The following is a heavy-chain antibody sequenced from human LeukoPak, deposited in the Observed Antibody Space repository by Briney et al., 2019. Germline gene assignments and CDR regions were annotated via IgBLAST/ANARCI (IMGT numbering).Heavy chain of an antibody. D-gene: IGHD1-14*01. CDR2: VHPNSGNT. CDR3: ARGPRNDP. V-gene: IGHV1-8*01. J-gene: IGHJ5*02. CDR1: GYPFTTWE. Sequence: GASVKVSCKTSGYPFTTWEINWVRQAAGQGLEWMGWVHPNSGNTAYAQKFQGRVTMARDTSISTAYMELSGLRFDDTAVYFCARGPRNDPGGRGPLVTVPS.